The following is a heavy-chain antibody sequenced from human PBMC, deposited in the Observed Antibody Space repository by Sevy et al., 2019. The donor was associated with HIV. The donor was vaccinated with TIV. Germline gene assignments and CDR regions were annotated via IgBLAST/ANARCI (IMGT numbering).Heavy chain of an antibody. D-gene: IGHD5-12*01. CDR1: GFSFDDYV. Sequence: GGSLRLSCSASGFSFDDYVMNWVRQVPGMGLEWVSGINWNGENTGYAVSVKDRFTISRNNDKKSLDLQMNSLRVEDTDLYYCAKDRRGYFHRGGYQISDAFDVWGRGTMVTVSS. V-gene: IGHV3-20*04. J-gene: IGHJ3*01. CDR3: AKDRRGYFHRGGYQISDAFDV. CDR2: INWNGENT.